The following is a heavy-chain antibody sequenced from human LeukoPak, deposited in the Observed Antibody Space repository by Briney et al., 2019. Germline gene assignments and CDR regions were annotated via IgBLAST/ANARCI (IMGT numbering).Heavy chain of an antibody. D-gene: IGHD6-13*01. CDR2: IKQDGSEK. J-gene: IGHJ4*02. CDR3: AREKEAAAGQTYYFDY. CDR1: GFTFNGYW. Sequence: GGSLRLSCAASGFTFNGYWMSWVRQAPGKGLEWVANIKQDGSEKYYVDSVRGRVTISRDNAENSLFLQMNSLRAEDTAVYYCAREKEAAAGQTYYFDYWGQGTLVTVSS. V-gene: IGHV3-7*01.